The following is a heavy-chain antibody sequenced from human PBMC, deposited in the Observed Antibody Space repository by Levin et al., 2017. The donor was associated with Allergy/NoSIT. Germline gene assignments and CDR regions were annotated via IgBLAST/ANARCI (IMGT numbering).Heavy chain of an antibody. J-gene: IGHJ4*02. V-gene: IGHV3-30*18. CDR2: ISYNGSHQ. CDR3: AKESAEGYNLQSYFDD. CDR1: GFTFSSYG. D-gene: IGHD5-24*01. Sequence: GESLKISCAASGFTFSSYGMHWVRRAPGKGLEWVAVISYNGSHQFYADSVKGRFTISRDNSKNTLFLQVSNLRTEDTAVYYCAKESAEGYNLQSYFDDWGQGTLVTVSS.